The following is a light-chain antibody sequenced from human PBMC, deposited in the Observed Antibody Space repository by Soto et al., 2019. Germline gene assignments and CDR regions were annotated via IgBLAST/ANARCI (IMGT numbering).Light chain of an antibody. Sequence: EIVLTQSPGTLSLSPGERATLSCRASQSVSSSYLAWYQQKPGQAPRLLIYGASSRATGIPDRFSGSGSGTDFTLTISRLEPEDFAVYYCQQYGSLWTFGQGTKWIS. CDR2: GAS. V-gene: IGKV3-20*01. J-gene: IGKJ1*01. CDR1: QSVSSSY. CDR3: QQYGSLWT.